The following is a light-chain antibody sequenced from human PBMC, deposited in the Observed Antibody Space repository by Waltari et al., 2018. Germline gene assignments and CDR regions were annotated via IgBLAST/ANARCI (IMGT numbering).Light chain of an antibody. V-gene: IGLV2-14*01. Sequence: QSALTQPASVSGSPGQSIIISCTGNSSDVGGYNYVSWYQQHPGKAPKLMIYDVNHRPSGVSNRFSGSKSGNTASLTISGLQAADEADYYCSSYTSSSTDLFGTGTKVTVL. CDR1: SSDVGGYNY. CDR2: DVN. CDR3: SSYTSSSTDL. J-gene: IGLJ1*01.